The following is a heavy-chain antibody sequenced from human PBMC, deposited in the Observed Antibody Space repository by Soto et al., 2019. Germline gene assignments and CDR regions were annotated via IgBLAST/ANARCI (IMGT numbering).Heavy chain of an antibody. CDR2: ISAYNGNR. Sequence: QVQLVQSGAEVKKPGASVKVSCKASGYTFTSYGISWVRQAPGQGLEWMGWISAYNGNRNYVQKLKGGVTKTTDTSTSTAYMELRSLRSDDTAVYYCARLYCISTSCSLGMDVWGQGTTVTVSS. CDR3: ARLYCISTSCSLGMDV. D-gene: IGHD2-2*01. V-gene: IGHV1-18*01. CDR1: GYTFTSYG. J-gene: IGHJ6*02.